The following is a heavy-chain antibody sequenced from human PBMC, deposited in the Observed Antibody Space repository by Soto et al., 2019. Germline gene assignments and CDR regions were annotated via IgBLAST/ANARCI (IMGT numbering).Heavy chain of an antibody. J-gene: IGHJ4*02. CDR2: TYYRSKWYN. D-gene: IGHD3-22*01. CDR3: ARSGPGGYIDY. V-gene: IGHV6-1*01. Sequence: SRPLSLACGVVVDIVSSNSCAWNFIKQSPSRGLEWLGRTYYRSKWYNHYAVSVKSRITVNPDTSKNQFSLQLNSVTPEDTAVYYCARSGPGGYIDYWGKGTLVTV. CDR1: VDIVSSNSCA.